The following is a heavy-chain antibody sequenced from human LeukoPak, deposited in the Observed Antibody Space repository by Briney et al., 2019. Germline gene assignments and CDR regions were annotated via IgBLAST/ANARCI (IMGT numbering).Heavy chain of an antibody. J-gene: IGHJ4*02. CDR1: GYSFTSYW. V-gene: IGHV5-51*01. D-gene: IGHD4-23*01. CDR3: ARWFNIDVCGLRTPSFDY. CDR2: IWPDDSDT. Sequence: GESLKISGQGSGYSFTSYWVGGVRQMPGKGLEWMGIIWPDDSDTRYSPSFQGRVTISADRSISTAYLQWSSLRASDTAMYYSARWFNIDVCGLRTPSFDYWGQGTPVTVSS.